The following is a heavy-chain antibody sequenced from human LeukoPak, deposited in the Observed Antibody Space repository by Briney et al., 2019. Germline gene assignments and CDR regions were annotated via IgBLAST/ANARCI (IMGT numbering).Heavy chain of an antibody. Sequence: GESLRLSCAASGFTFSSYWLSWVRQAPGKGLEWVANIKQDGSEKYYVDSVKGRFTISRDNVQNSLYLQMNSLRAEDTAVYYCARLFRNVTTFDYWGQGTLVTVSS. J-gene: IGHJ4*02. D-gene: IGHD1-1*01. CDR2: IKQDGSEK. CDR3: ARLFRNVTTFDY. CDR1: GFTFSSYW. V-gene: IGHV3-7*01.